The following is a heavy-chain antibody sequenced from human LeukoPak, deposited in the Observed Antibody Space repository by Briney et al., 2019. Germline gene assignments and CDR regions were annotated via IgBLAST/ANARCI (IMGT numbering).Heavy chain of an antibody. CDR1: GGSISSRSDF. D-gene: IGHD6-19*01. J-gene: IGHJ4*02. CDR2: IYYSGST. CDR3: ARLRLQWLQPTHFDY. V-gene: IGHV4-39*07. Sequence: SETLSLTCSVSGGSISSRSDFWGWIRQPPGKGLEWIGSIYYSGSTYYNPSLKSRVTISVDTSKNQFSLKLSSVTAADTAVYYCARLRLQWLQPTHFDYWGQGTLVTVSS.